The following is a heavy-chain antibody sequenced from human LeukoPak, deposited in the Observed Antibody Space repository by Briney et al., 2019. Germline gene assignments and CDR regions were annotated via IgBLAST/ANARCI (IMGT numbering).Heavy chain of an antibody. CDR3: ARGLSGSYYGDYFDF. Sequence: PSETLSLTCAVYGGSFSGYYWSWIRQPPGKGLEWSGEINHIGSTNYNASLKSRVIISVDMSKNQFSLTLTSVTAADTAVYYCARGLSGSYYGDYFDFWGQGTLVTVSS. V-gene: IGHV4-34*01. CDR2: INHIGST. J-gene: IGHJ4*02. D-gene: IGHD1-26*01. CDR1: GGSFSGYY.